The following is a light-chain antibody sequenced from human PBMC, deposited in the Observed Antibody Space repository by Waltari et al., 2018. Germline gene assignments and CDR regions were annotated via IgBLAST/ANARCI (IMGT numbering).Light chain of an antibody. CDR3: CSYIGSNMLV. J-gene: IGLJ3*02. Sequence: QSALTQPASVSGSPGQSSTISCTCTGHELGSYNLLSWYQQHPGQAPRLIIYEVTKRPAGVSSRFSGSKSGNTASLTISGLQAEDEAKYFCCSYIGSNMLVFGGGTNLTVL. V-gene: IGLV2-23*02. CDR1: GHELGSYNL. CDR2: EVT.